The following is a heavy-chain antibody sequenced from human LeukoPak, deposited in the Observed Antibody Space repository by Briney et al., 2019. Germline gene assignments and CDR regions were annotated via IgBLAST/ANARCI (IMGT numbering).Heavy chain of an antibody. V-gene: IGHV1-69*04. D-gene: IGHD5-12*01. J-gene: IGHJ4*02. CDR1: GGTFSSYA. CDR2: IIPILGIA. Sequence: SVKVSCKASGGTFSSYAISWVRQAPGQGLEWMGRIIPILGIANYAQKFQGRVTITADKSTSTAYMELSSLRSEDTAVYYCASTDEDIVATASFDYWGQGTLVTVPS. CDR3: ASTDEDIVATASFDY.